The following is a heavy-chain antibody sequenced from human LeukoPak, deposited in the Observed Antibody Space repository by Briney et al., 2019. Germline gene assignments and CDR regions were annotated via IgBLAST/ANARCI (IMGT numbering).Heavy chain of an antibody. CDR3: ARGWEYSSSSGFDY. J-gene: IGHJ4*02. Sequence: PGGSLRLSCAASGFTFSSYSMNWVRQAPGKGLEWVSYISSSSSTIYYADSVKGRFTISRDNAKNSLYLQMNSLRAEDTAVYYCARGWEYSSSSGFDYWGRGTLVTVSS. CDR1: GFTFSSYS. V-gene: IGHV3-48*01. D-gene: IGHD6-6*01. CDR2: ISSSSSTI.